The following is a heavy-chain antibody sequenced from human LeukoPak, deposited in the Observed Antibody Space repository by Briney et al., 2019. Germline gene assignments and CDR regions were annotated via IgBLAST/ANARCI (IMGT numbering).Heavy chain of an antibody. D-gene: IGHD4-17*01. J-gene: IGHJ4*02. CDR3: ARDPETTVTTSIDY. CDR2: INTNTGNP. V-gene: IGHV7-4-1*02. CDR1: GYTFTSYG. Sequence: ASVKVSCKASGYTFTSYGISWVRRAPGQGLEWMGWINTNTGNPTYAQGFAGRFVFSLDTSVTTAYLQISSLKAEDTGVYYCARDPETTVTTSIDYWGQGTLVTVAS.